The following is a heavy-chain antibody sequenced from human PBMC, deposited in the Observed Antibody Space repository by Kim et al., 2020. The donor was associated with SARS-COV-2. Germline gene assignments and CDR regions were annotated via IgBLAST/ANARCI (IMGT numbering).Heavy chain of an antibody. V-gene: IGHV6-1*01. D-gene: IGHD6-19*01. CDR3: ARAGIAVADYYYYGMDV. J-gene: IGHJ6*02. Sequence: SQTLSLTCAISGDSVSSNSAAWNWIRQSPSRGLEWLGRTYYRSKWYNDYAVSVKSRITINPDTSKNQFSLQLNSVTPEDTAVYYCARAGIAVADYYYYGMDVWGQGTTVTVSS. CDR2: TYYRSKWYN. CDR1: GDSVSSNSAA.